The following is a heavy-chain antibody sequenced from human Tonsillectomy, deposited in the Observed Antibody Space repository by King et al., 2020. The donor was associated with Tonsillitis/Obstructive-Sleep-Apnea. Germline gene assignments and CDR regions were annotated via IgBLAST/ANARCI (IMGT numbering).Heavy chain of an antibody. CDR2: IYWDDDK. D-gene: IGHD3-16*02. J-gene: IGHJ5*02. V-gene: IGHV2-5*02. CDR1: GFSLSTSEMG. CDR3: AHGHYLCGSYRYGWFDP. Sequence: ITLKESGPTLMKPTQTLTLTCTFSGFSLSTSEMGVGWIRQPPGKALEWLGIIYWDDDKRYSPSLKSRLTITKDTSKNQVVLTMTNMDPVDTATYYCAHGHYLCGSYRYGWFDPWGQGTLVTVSS.